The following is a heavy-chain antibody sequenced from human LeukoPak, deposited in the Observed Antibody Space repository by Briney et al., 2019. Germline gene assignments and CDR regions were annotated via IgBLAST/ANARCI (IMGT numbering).Heavy chain of an antibody. J-gene: IGHJ4*02. CDR1: GFTFSSYE. CDR2: VSSSGSTI. Sequence: PGGSLRLSCAASGFTFSSYEMTWVRQAPGKALEWLSYVSSSGSTIYYADSVRGRFTISRDNAKNSLYLQMNSLRAEDTAVYYCARSLLDSSGSYYFDYWGQGTLVTVSS. V-gene: IGHV3-48*03. D-gene: IGHD6-19*01. CDR3: ARSLLDSSGSYYFDY.